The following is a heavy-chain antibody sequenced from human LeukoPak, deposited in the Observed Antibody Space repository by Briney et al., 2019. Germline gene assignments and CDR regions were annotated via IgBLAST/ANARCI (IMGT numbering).Heavy chain of an antibody. CDR1: GFTFTSSA. Sequence: SVKVSCKASGFTFTSSAMQWVRQARGQRLEWIGWIVVGSGNTNYAQKFQERVTITRDMSTSTAYMELSSLRSEDTAVYYCAAILYSYGSRPKSDYWGQGTLVTVSS. V-gene: IGHV1-58*02. CDR2: IVVGSGNT. CDR3: AAILYSYGSRPKSDY. J-gene: IGHJ4*02. D-gene: IGHD5-18*01.